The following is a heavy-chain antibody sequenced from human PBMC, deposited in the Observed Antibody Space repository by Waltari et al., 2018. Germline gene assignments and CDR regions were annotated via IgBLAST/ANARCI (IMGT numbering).Heavy chain of an antibody. Sequence: EVQLVESGGGLVQPGGSLRLSCAASGFTFSSYDMSWVRQAPGKGLEWVSYISSASGYIYYADSVKGRFTISRDNAKNSLSLQMSSLRAEDTAVYYCTRRKGYFDYWGQGVLVTVSS. CDR1: GFTFSSYD. CDR3: TRRKGYFDY. CDR2: ISSASGYI. V-gene: IGHV3-21*04. J-gene: IGHJ4*02.